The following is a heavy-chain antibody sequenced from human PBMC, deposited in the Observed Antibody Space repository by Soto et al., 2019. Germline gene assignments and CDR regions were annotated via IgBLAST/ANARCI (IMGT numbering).Heavy chain of an antibody. Sequence: QVQLVESGGGVVQPGRSLRLSCAASGFTFSSYAMHWVRQAPGKGLEWVAVISYDGSNKYYADSVKGRFTISRDNSKNTLYLQMNSLRVEDTAVYYCARGIQASSGWYIDYWGQGTLVTVSS. CDR2: ISYDGSNK. D-gene: IGHD6-19*01. V-gene: IGHV3-30-3*01. CDR3: ARGIQASSGWYIDY. J-gene: IGHJ4*02. CDR1: GFTFSSYA.